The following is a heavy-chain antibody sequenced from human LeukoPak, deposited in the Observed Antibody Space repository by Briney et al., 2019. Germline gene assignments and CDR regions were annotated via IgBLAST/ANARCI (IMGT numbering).Heavy chain of an antibody. CDR1: GFTVSNNY. D-gene: IGHD3-16*01. V-gene: IGHV3-66*02. J-gene: IGHJ4*02. CDR2: IYSGDNT. Sequence: GGSLRLSRAASGFTVSNNYMSWVRQAPGKGLEWVSVIYSGDNTYYVESVKGRFTISRDNSKNTLFLQMNRLRAEDTAVYYCAGRRVLDASFDYWGQGTLVTVSS. CDR3: AGRRVLDASFDY.